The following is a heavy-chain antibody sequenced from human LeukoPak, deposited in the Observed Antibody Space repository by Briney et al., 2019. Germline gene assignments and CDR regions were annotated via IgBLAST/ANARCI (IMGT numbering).Heavy chain of an antibody. V-gene: IGHV1-8*01. CDR3: ARDHSSSWYPLASFDY. CDR1: GYTFTSYD. J-gene: IGHJ4*02. CDR2: MNPNSGNT. D-gene: IGHD6-13*01. Sequence: ASVKVSCKASGYTFTSYDINWVRQATGQGLEWMGWMNPNSGNTGYAQKFQGRVTMTRNTSISTAYMELSSLRSEDTAVYYCARDHSSSWYPLASFDYWGQGTLVTVSS.